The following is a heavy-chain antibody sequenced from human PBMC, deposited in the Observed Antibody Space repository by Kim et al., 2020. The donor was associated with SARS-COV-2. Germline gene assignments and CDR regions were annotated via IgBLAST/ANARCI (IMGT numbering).Heavy chain of an antibody. Sequence: SETLSLTCAVYGGSFSGYYWSWIRQPPGKGLEWIGEINHSGSTNYNPSLKSRVTISVDTSKNQFSLKLSSVTAADTAVYYCARGGRGSGTRNWFDPWGQGTLVTVSS. D-gene: IGHD3-10*01. CDR2: INHSGST. V-gene: IGHV4-34*01. CDR3: ARGGRGSGTRNWFDP. J-gene: IGHJ5*02. CDR1: GGSFSGYY.